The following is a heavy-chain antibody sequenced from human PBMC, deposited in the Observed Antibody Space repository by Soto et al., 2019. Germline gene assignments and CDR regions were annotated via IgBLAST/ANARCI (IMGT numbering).Heavy chain of an antibody. CDR1: GFTFSNAW. Sequence: GGSLRLSCAASGFTFSNAWMNWIRQAPGKGLEWVGRIKSKTDGGTTDYAAPVKGRFTISRDDSKNTLYLQMNSLKTEDTAVYYCTTGGMATNNYYYYYGMDVWGQGTTVTVSS. CDR2: IKSKTDGGTT. J-gene: IGHJ6*02. CDR3: TTGGMATNNYYYYYGMDV. D-gene: IGHD5-12*01. V-gene: IGHV3-15*07.